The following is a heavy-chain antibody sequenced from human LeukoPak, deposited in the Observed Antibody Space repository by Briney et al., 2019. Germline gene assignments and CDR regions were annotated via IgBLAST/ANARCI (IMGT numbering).Heavy chain of an antibody. D-gene: IGHD5-24*01. J-gene: IGHJ3*02. CDR3: ARDLDGYNRAFDI. Sequence: SETLSLTCAVYGGSFSGYYWSWIRQPPGKGLEWIGEINHSGSTNYNPSLKSRVTISVDTSKNQFSLKLSSVTAADTAVYYCARDLDGYNRAFDIWGQGTMVTVSS. V-gene: IGHV4-34*01. CDR1: GGSFSGYY. CDR2: INHSGST.